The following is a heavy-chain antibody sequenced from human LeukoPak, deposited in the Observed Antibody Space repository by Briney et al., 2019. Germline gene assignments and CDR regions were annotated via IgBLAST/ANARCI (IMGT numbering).Heavy chain of an antibody. D-gene: IGHD1/OR15-1a*01. CDR1: GYTFTTYY. Sequence: GASVKVSCKAPGYTFTTYYMHWVRQAPGQGPEWMGIINPSGGSTSYAQKFQGRITMTRDTSTNTVYMELSSLRSDDTAVYYCAREGWEQRDTAAFDYWGQGTLVTVSS. CDR3: AREGWEQRDTAAFDY. CDR2: INPSGGST. V-gene: IGHV1-46*01. J-gene: IGHJ4*02.